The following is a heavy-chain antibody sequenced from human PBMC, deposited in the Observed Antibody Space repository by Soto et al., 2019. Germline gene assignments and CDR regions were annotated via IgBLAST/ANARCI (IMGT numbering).Heavy chain of an antibody. CDR2: IYWDDDK. Sequence: QITLKESGPTLVKPTQTLTLTCTFSGFSLSTSGVGVGWIRQPPGKALEWLALIYWDDDKRYSPSLKSRLTITNDTSKNQVVLTMTNMDPVDTATYYCPNSRSCCGSGRYLYWGQGTLVTVSS. CDR1: GFSLSTSGVG. J-gene: IGHJ4*02. D-gene: IGHD3-10*01. V-gene: IGHV2-5*02. CDR3: PNSRSCCGSGRYLY.